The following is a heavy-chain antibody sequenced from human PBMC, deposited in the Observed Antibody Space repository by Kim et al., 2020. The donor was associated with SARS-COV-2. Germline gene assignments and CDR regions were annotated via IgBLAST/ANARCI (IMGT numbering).Heavy chain of an antibody. CDR3: ARDLSGIAPS. D-gene: IGHD6-13*01. CDR1: GFTFSSYA. J-gene: IGHJ4*02. V-gene: IGHV3-30*04. CDR2: ISYDGSNK. Sequence: GGSLRLSCAASGFTFSSYAMHWVRQAPGKGLEWVAVISYDGSNKYYADSVKGRFTISRDNSKNTLYLQMNSLRAEDTAVYYCARDLSGIAPSWGQGTLVTVSS.